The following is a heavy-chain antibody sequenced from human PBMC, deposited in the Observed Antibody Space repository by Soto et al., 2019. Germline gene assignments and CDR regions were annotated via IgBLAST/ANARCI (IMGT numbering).Heavy chain of an antibody. J-gene: IGHJ5*02. CDR1: GFTFSSYG. Sequence: PGGSLRLSCAASGFTFSSYGMHWVRQAPGKGLEWVAVIWYDGSNKYYADSVKGRFTISRDNSKNTLYLQMNSLRAEDTAVYYCARGLYYYDSSGPNWFDPWGQGT. CDR3: ARGLYYYDSSGPNWFDP. D-gene: IGHD3-22*01. V-gene: IGHV3-33*01. CDR2: IWYDGSNK.